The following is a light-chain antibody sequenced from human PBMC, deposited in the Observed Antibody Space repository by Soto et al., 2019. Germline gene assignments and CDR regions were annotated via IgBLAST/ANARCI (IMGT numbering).Light chain of an antibody. CDR1: QSVSSN. CDR2: GAS. CDR3: QQYNNWPLT. Sequence: EIVMTQSPATLSVSPGERATLSCRASQSVSSNLAWYQQKPGQAPGLLIYGASTRATGIPARFSGSESGTEFTLTISSLQSEHFAVYYCQQYNNWPLTFGQGTKLEIK. J-gene: IGKJ2*01. V-gene: IGKV3-15*01.